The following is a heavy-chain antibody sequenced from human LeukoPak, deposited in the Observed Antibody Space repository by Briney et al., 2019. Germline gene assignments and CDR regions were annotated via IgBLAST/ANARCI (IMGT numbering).Heavy chain of an antibody. D-gene: IGHD3-22*01. V-gene: IGHV3-74*01. CDR1: GFTFSSYW. Sequence: PGGSLRLSCAASGFTFSSYWMHWVRQAPGKGLVWVSRINSDGSSTSYADSVKGRFTISRDNAKNTLYLQMNSLRAEDAAVYYCARASDCSGYYDYWGQGTLVTVSS. CDR3: ARASDCSGYYDY. CDR2: INSDGSST. J-gene: IGHJ4*02.